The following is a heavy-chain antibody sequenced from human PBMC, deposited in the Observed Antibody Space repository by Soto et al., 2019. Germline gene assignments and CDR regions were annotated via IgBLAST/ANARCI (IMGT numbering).Heavy chain of an antibody. Sequence: QVQLVQSGAEVKKPGSSVKVSCKASGGTFSSYAISWVRQAPGQGLEWMGGIIPICGTANYAQKFQGRVKITAESSTSTAYMELSSLRSEDTGVYYCARDERYYYDRSGYYGREYYYYYGMDVWGQGTTVTVSS. CDR1: GGTFSSYA. CDR3: ARDERYYYDRSGYYGREYYYYYGMDV. D-gene: IGHD3-22*01. J-gene: IGHJ6*02. V-gene: IGHV1-69*01. CDR2: IIPICGTA.